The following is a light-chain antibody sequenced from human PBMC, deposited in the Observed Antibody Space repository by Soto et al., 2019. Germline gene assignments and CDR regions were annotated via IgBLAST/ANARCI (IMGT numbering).Light chain of an antibody. Sequence: EIVLTQSPGTLSLSPGERATLSCRASQSVSSSYLAWYQQKPGQAPRLRIYGASSRATGIPDRFSGSGSGTDFTLTISRLEPEDFAVYYCQHYGSSPWTFGQGTKVEIK. J-gene: IGKJ1*01. CDR3: QHYGSSPWT. V-gene: IGKV3-20*01. CDR1: QSVSSSY. CDR2: GAS.